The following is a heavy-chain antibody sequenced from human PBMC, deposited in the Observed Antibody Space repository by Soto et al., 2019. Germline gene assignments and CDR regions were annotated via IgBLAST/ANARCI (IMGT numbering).Heavy chain of an antibody. CDR3: ARTPYYDFWSGYSFDY. V-gene: IGHV1-2*04. CDR2: IDPNSGDT. J-gene: IGHJ4*02. Sequence: QVQLVQSGAAVKKPGASVKVSCKASGYTFTAYYLHWVRQPPGHGLEWLGWIDPNSGDTKYAQNFEGWVTMTRDTSINTAYLDLSRLKNDDTAVYYCARTPYYDFWSGYSFDYWGQGTLVSVPS. D-gene: IGHD3-3*01. CDR1: GYTFTAYY.